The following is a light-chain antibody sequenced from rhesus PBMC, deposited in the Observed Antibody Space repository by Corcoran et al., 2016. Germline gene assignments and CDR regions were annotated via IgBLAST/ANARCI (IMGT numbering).Light chain of an antibody. CDR3: QQHNSYPLT. V-gene: IGKV1-25*01. CDR2: DAT. CDR1: QGISKY. Sequence: DIQMTQSPSSLSASVGDTVTITCQASQGISKYLAWYQKKPGKAPQLLIYDATTLQSGDPSRFSGSGSGTAVTLTISSLQPEDFATYYCQQHNSYPLTFGGGTKVERK. J-gene: IGKJ4*01.